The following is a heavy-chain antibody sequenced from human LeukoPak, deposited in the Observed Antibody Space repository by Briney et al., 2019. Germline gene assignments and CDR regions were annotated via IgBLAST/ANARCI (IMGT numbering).Heavy chain of an antibody. CDR1: GFTFSTYG. V-gene: IGHV3-23*01. Sequence: GGSLRLSCAASGFTFSTYGMNWVRQAPGKGLEWVSTISGSDGSTYYAHSVKGRFTISRDNSKNTLYVQMNSLRAEDTAVYYCAKGGRGWLSLWDHWGQGTPVTVSS. CDR2: ISGSDGST. CDR3: AKGGRGWLSLWDH. D-gene: IGHD6-19*01. J-gene: IGHJ4*02.